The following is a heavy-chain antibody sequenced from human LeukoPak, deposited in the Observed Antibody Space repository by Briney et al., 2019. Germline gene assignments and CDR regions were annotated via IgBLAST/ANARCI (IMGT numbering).Heavy chain of an antibody. V-gene: IGHV4-4*07. CDR3: ARVQGGTGWFAP. D-gene: IGHD1/OR15-1a*01. CDR1: GGSISSYY. CDR2: IYTSGST. Sequence: PSETLSLTCTVSGGSISSYYWSWIRQPAGKGREGIGRIYTSGSTNYNPSLKSRVTMSVDTSKTQFSLKLSSVPAADTAVYYCARVQGGTGWFAPWGQGTLVTVSS. J-gene: IGHJ5*02.